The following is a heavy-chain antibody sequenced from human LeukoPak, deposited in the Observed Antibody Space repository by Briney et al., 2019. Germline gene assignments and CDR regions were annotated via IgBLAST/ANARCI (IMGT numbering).Heavy chain of an antibody. CDR1: GGTFSSYA. J-gene: IGHJ4*02. CDR2: IIPIFGTA. D-gene: IGHD5-18*01. CDR3: ARVIGYNYGFDY. V-gene: IGHV1-69*13. Sequence: SVKVSCKASGGTFSSYAISWVRQAPGQGLEWMGGIIPIFGTANYAQKFQGRVTITADESTSTAYMELSSLRFEDTAVYYCARVIGYNYGFDYWGQGTLVTVSS.